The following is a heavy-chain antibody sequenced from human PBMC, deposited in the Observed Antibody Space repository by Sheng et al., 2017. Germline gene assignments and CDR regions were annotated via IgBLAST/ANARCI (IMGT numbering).Heavy chain of an antibody. Sequence: EVQLVESGGGLLQPGESLRLSCAASEFIFSGFWMHWVRQAPGKGLVWVSRIDYDGRDTTYADSVKGRFTISRDNVKNILYLQMNSLRAEDTAVYYCARGHYYAMDVWGQGTTVTVSS. CDR3: ARGHYYAMDV. CDR2: IDYDGRDT. V-gene: IGHV3-74*01. CDR1: EFIFSGFW. J-gene: IGHJ6*02.